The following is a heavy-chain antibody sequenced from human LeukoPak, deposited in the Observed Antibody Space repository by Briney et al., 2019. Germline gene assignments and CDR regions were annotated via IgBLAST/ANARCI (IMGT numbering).Heavy chain of an antibody. D-gene: IGHD3-10*01. CDR3: AKDYYGSGSYDY. CDR2: ISYDGSNK. Sequence: GGSLRLSCAASGFTFSSYGMHWVRQAPGKGLEWVAVISYDGSNKYYADSVKGQFTISRDNPKNTLYLQMNSLRAEDTAVYYCAKDYYGSGSYDYWGQGTLVTVSS. V-gene: IGHV3-30*18. J-gene: IGHJ4*02. CDR1: GFTFSSYG.